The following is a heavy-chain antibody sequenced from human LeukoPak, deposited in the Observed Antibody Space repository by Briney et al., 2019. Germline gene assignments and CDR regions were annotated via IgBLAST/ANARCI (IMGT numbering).Heavy chain of an antibody. J-gene: IGHJ6*02. D-gene: IGHD5-18*01. V-gene: IGHV3-48*03. CDR3: ARDARGYSYGYGRYGMDV. CDR2: ISSSGSTI. CDR1: GFTFSSYE. Sequence: GGSLRLSCAASGFTFSSYEMNWVRQAPGKGLEWVSYISSSGSTIYYADSVKGRFTISRGNAKNSLYLQMNSLRAEDTAVYYCARDARGYSYGYGRYGMDVWGQGTTVTVSS.